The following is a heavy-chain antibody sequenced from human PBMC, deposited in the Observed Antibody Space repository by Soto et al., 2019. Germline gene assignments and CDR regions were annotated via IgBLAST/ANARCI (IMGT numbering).Heavy chain of an antibody. CDR1: GFTFSIAW. J-gene: IGHJ4*02. CDR2: AKGKDDGGTT. CDR3: ATLDVVDGVAAPTDY. V-gene: IGHV3-15*01. D-gene: IGHD2-15*01. Sequence: EVQLVESGGGFVNPGGSIRLSCAASGFTFSIAWMTWVRQAPGKALEWVGRAKGKDDGGTTDYAAPVKDRFIISRADSKSTLYLQMNSLIIEDTAVYYCATLDVVDGVAAPTDYWGQGTLVTVSS.